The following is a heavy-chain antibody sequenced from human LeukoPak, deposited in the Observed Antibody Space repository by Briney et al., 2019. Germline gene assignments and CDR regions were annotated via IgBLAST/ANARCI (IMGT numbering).Heavy chain of an antibody. Sequence: PGGSLRLSCAASGFTFSTYRMNWVRQAPGKGLEWVSPISSSGSYIFYADSVKGRFTISRDNAKNSLYLQMNSLRAEDTAVYYCARAHSGYCSSTSCYSNWFDPWGHGTLVTVSS. V-gene: IGHV3-21*01. CDR1: GFTFSTYR. CDR2: ISSSGSYI. J-gene: IGHJ5*02. D-gene: IGHD2-2*03. CDR3: ARAHSGYCSSTSCYSNWFDP.